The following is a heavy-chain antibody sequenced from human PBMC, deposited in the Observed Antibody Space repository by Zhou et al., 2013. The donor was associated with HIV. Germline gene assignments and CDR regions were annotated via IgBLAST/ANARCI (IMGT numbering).Heavy chain of an antibody. D-gene: IGHD1-26*01. CDR3: ARHVSVWELPGGYFDY. CDR1: GYTFTGYY. V-gene: IGHV1-2*02. Sequence: QVQLVQSGAEVKKPGASVKVSCKASGYTFTGYYMHWVRQAPGQGLEWMGWINPNSGGTNYAQKFQGRVTITRDTSASTAYMELSSLRSEDTAVYYCARHVSVWELPGGYFDYWGQGTLVTVSS. CDR2: INPNSGGT. J-gene: IGHJ4*02.